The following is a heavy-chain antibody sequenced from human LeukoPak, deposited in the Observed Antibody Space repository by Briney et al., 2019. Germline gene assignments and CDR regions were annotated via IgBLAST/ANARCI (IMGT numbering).Heavy chain of an antibody. CDR1: GFTFSSYA. J-gene: IGHJ4*02. CDR2: ISGSGGST. CDR3: AKGPRGGVVVTAMYFDY. V-gene: IGHV3-23*01. D-gene: IGHD2-21*02. Sequence: GGSLRLSCAASGFTFSSYAMSGVRQAPGKGVEWVSGISGSGGSTYYADSVKGRFTISRDNSKNTLYLQMNSLRAEDTAVYYCAKGPRGGVVVTAMYFDYWGQGTLVTVSS.